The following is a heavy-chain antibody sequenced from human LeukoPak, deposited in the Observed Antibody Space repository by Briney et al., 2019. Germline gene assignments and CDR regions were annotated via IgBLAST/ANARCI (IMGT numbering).Heavy chain of an antibody. CDR3: ASGRGSYSPDY. D-gene: IGHD1-26*01. V-gene: IGHV3-33*01. CDR2: IWFDGSNK. CDR1: GFTFSGFG. J-gene: IGHJ4*02. Sequence: GRSLRLSCAASGFTFSGFGMHWVRQAPGKGLEWVAVIWFDGSNKYYADSVKGRFTISRDNSKNTLYLQMTSLRAEDTAVYYCASGRGSYSPDYWGQGTLVTVSS.